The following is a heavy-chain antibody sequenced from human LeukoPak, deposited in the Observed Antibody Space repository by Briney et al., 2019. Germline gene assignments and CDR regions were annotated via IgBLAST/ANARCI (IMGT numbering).Heavy chain of an antibody. CDR3: ARDPSRSYSGY. D-gene: IGHD1-26*01. J-gene: IGHJ4*02. CDR1: GGSISSYY. CDR2: IYYSGST. Sequence: PSETLSLTCTVSGGSISSYYWSWIRQPPGKGLEWIGYIYYSGSTNYNPSLKSRVTISVDTSKNQFSLKLSSVTAADTAVYYCARDPSRSYSGYWGQGTLVTVSS. V-gene: IGHV4-59*01.